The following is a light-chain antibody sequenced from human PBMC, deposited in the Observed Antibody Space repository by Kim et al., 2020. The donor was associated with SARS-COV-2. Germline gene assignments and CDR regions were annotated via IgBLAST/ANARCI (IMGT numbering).Light chain of an antibody. CDR1: HSVGTY. CDR2: DAS. V-gene: IGKV3-11*01. CDR3: QQRSN. Sequence: STLALSPVERATLSCRASHSVGTYLAWYQQKPGQAPRLLIYDASKRATGIPARFRGSGSWTDFTLTIGTLEPEDFAVYYCQQRSNFGQGTRLEIK. J-gene: IGKJ5*01.